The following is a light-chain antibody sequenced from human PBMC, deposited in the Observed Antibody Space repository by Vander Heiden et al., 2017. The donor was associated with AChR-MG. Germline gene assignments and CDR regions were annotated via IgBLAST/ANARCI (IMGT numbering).Light chain of an antibody. Sequence: SSELTQDPAVSVALGQTVRITCQGDSLALFHATWYQQKPGQAPVLLTSGENNRPSGIPDRFSGSRSGTTASLTITGTQAEDEADYYCCSRDSGGNLLYVFASGTKVTVL. V-gene: IGLV3-19*01. CDR3: CSRDSGGNLLYV. CDR1: SLALFH. J-gene: IGLJ1*01. CDR2: GEN.